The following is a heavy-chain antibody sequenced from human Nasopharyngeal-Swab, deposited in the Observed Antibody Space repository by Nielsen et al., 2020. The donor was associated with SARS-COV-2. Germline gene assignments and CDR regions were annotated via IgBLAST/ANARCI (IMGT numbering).Heavy chain of an antibody. D-gene: IGHD2-2*01. CDR1: GYTFTSYD. Sequence: ASVQVSCKASGYTFTSYDINWVRPPTGQGREWMGWMNPNSGNTSYAQKFQGRVTITTNTSISTAYMELSSMRSEDKAGYYCARGRDIVLVPASGMDFWGQGTMVTVSS. V-gene: IGHV1-8*03. J-gene: IGHJ6*02. CDR3: ARGRDIVLVPASGMDF. CDR2: MNPNSGNT.